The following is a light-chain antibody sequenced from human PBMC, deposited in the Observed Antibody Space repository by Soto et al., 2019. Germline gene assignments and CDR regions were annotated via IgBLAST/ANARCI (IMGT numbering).Light chain of an antibody. V-gene: IGKV1-9*01. J-gene: IGKJ1*01. Sequence: DIPLTQSTSFLSASVGDRVTITCRASQGMSSYLAWYQQKPGKAPKLLIYAASTLQSGVPSRFSGSGYGTEFTLTISSLQPEDFATYYCQQLNSYPRTFGQGTKVEIK. CDR1: QGMSSY. CDR3: QQLNSYPRT. CDR2: AAS.